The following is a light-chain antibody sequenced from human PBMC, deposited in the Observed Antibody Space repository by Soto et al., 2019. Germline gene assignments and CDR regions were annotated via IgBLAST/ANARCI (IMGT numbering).Light chain of an antibody. Sequence: QAVVTQEPSLTVSPGGPVTLTCGSSTGAVTSGHYPYWFQQKPGQAPRTLIYDTSKKHFWTPARFSGSLLGGKAALTLSGAQPEDEADYYCLLSYSGARPYVFGSGTKVTVL. CDR3: LLSYSGARPYV. J-gene: IGLJ1*01. CDR2: DTS. CDR1: TGAVTSGHY. V-gene: IGLV7-46*01.